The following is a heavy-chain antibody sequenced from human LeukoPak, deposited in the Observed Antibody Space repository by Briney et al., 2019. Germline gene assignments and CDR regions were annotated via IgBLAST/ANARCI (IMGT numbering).Heavy chain of an antibody. CDR2: INPSGGST. J-gene: IGHJ4*02. CDR3: ARQGTYSSAIGMGY. D-gene: IGHD6-19*01. CDR1: GYTFNNHY. V-gene: IGHV1-46*02. Sequence: ASVKVSCKASGYTFNNHYMYWVRQAPGQGLEWMGVINPSGGSTSYAQKFQGRVTMTRDASTRTVYMEVNSLRSEDTAVYYCARQGTYSSAIGMGYWGQGTLVTVSS.